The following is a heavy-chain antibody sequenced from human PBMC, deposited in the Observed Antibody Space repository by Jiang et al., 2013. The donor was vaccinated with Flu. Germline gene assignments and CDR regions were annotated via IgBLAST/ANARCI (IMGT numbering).Heavy chain of an antibody. CDR1: GGSFSGYY. CDR2: INHSGST. D-gene: IGHD4-17*01. V-gene: IGHV4-34*01. Sequence: LLKPSETLSLTCAVYGGSFSGYYWSWIRQPPGKGLEWIGEINHSGSTNYNPSLKSRVTISVDTSKNQFSLKLSSVTAADTAVYYCARTDYGDSPPYWYFDLWGRGTLVTVSS. J-gene: IGHJ2*01. CDR3: ARTDYGDSPPYWYFDL.